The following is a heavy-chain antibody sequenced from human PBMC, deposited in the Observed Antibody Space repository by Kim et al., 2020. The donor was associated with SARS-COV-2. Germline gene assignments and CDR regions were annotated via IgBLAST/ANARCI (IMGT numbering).Heavy chain of an antibody. V-gene: IGHV4-34*01. D-gene: IGHD5-18*01. CDR2: INHSGNT. CDR3: TRDAYTYGPNDY. CDR1: GGSFSGYY. Sequence: SETLSLTCAVYGGSFSGYYWSWIRQPPGKGLEWIGEINHSGNTNYNPSLKSRVTISIDTSKNQFSLLMNSVTAADTAMYYCTRDAYTYGPNDYWGLGTL. J-gene: IGHJ4*02.